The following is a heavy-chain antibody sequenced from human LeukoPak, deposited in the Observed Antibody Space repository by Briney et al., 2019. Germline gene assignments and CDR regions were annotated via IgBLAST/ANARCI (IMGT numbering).Heavy chain of an antibody. CDR2: ISYDGSNK. CDR3: ARESPDGWGDI. V-gene: IGHV3-30*03. J-gene: IGHJ3*02. D-gene: IGHD3-16*01. CDR1: GFTFSSYG. Sequence: GGSLRLSCAASGFTFSSYGMHWVRQAPGKGLEWVAVISYDGSNKYYADSVKGRFTISRDNSKNTLYLQMNSLRAEDTAVYYCARESPDGWGDIWGQGTMVTVSS.